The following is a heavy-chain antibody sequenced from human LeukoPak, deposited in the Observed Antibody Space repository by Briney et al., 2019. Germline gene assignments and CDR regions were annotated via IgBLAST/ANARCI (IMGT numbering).Heavy chain of an antibody. CDR1: GFSFSTYW. CDR2: IRQDGSEK. V-gene: IGHV3-7*01. J-gene: IGHJ4*02. D-gene: IGHD3-10*01. Sequence: GGSLRLSCETSGFSFSTYWMSWVRQAPGKGLGWVANIRQDGSEKYYVDSVKGRFTISRDIAKQSVFLQMNSLRAEDTALYYCARLSAMVRGPEDIFYFEYWGLGTLVTVSS. CDR3: ARLSAMVRGPEDIFYFEY.